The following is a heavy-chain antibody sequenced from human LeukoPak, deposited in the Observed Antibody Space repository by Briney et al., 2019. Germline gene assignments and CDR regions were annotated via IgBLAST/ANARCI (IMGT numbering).Heavy chain of an antibody. CDR2: ISSSSSYI. J-gene: IGHJ6*02. D-gene: IGHD3-10*01. V-gene: IGHV3-21*01. Sequence: GGSLRLSCATSGFTFSSYSMNWVRQAPGKGLEWGSSISSSSSYIYYADSVKGRFTISIDNAKNSLYLQMNSLRAEDTAVYYCARYGSGSYYYYYGMDVWGQGTTVTVSS. CDR3: ARYGSGSYYYYYGMDV. CDR1: GFTFSSYS.